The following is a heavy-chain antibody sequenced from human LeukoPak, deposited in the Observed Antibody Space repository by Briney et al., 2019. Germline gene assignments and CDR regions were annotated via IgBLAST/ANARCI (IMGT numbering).Heavy chain of an antibody. CDR1: GFTFSDYG. CDR3: AREGVWFGELLGDY. J-gene: IGHJ4*02. V-gene: IGHV3-7*01. CDR2: IKQDGSEK. Sequence: GGSLRLSCAASGFTFSDYGMHWVRQAPGKGLEWVANIKQDGSEKYYVDSVKGRFTISRDNAKNSLYLQMNSLRAEDTAVYYCAREGVWFGELLGDYWGQGTLVTVSS. D-gene: IGHD3-10*01.